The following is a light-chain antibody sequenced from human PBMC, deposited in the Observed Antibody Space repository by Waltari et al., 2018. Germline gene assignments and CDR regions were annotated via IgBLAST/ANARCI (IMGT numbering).Light chain of an antibody. CDR2: DVS. CDR3: QHRSNWMFT. Sequence: EIVLTQSPATLSLSPGERATLSCRASLSVGSFLAWYQQKSGQAPRLLIYDVSNRAPGIPARFSGRGSGTDFTLTISSLEPEDFAVYYCQHRSNWMFTFGPGTKVDIK. V-gene: IGKV3-11*01. J-gene: IGKJ3*01. CDR1: LSVGSF.